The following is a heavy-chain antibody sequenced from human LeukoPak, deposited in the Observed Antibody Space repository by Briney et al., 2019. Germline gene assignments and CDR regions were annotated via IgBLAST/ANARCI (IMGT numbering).Heavy chain of an antibody. CDR2: IYYSGST. J-gene: IGHJ3*02. CDR1: GGSLGGYF. V-gene: IGHV4-34*01. Sequence: SETLSLTCTVYGGSLGGYFWTWIRQPPGKGLEWIGSIYYSGSTYYNPSLKSRVTISVDTSKNQFSLKLSSVTAADTAVYYCARDEGSRVDAFDIWGQGTMVTVSS. CDR3: ARDEGSRVDAFDI. D-gene: IGHD6-13*01.